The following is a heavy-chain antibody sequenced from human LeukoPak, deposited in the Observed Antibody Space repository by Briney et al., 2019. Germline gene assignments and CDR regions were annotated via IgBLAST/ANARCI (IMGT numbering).Heavy chain of an antibody. Sequence: GGSLRLSCAASGFSVGNYYMSWVRQAPGKGLEWVSVIYTGGSTYYADSVKGRFTISRDNSKNTLFLQMNSLRAEDTAVYYCARAKQWLLQLYYYGMDVWGQGTTVTVTS. CDR2: IYTGGST. CDR3: ARAKQWLLQLYYYGMDV. D-gene: IGHD6-19*01. V-gene: IGHV3-66*01. J-gene: IGHJ6*02. CDR1: GFSVGNYY.